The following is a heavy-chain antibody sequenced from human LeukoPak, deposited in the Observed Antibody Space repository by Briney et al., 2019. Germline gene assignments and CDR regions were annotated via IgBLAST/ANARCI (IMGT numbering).Heavy chain of an antibody. CDR3: ARSPRWLQFAFDI. V-gene: IGHV4-59*01. J-gene: IGHJ3*02. Sequence: PSETLSLTYTVSGGSISSYYWSWIRQPPGKGLEWIGYIYYSGSTNYNPSLKSRVTISVDTSKNQFSLKLSSVTAADTAVYYCARSPRWLQFAFDIWGQGTMVTVSS. CDR2: IYYSGST. D-gene: IGHD5-24*01. CDR1: GGSISSYY.